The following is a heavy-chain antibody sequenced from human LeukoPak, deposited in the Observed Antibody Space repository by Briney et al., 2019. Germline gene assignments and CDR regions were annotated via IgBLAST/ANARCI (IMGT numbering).Heavy chain of an antibody. Sequence: SVKVSCKASGFTFTSSAVQWVRQARGQRLEWIGWIVVGSGNTNYAQKFQERVTITRDMSTSTAYMELSSLRSEDTAVYYCAADRSLYSSGWYIWFDPWGQGTLVTVSS. CDR3: AADRSLYSSGWYIWFDP. V-gene: IGHV1-58*01. D-gene: IGHD6-19*01. CDR1: GFTFTSSA. J-gene: IGHJ5*02. CDR2: IVVGSGNT.